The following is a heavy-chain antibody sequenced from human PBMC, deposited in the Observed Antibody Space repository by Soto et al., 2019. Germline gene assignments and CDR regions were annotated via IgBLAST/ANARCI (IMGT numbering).Heavy chain of an antibody. V-gene: IGHV3-23*01. CDR2: ISGSGGST. CDR1: GFTFSSYA. D-gene: IGHD4-17*01. J-gene: IGHJ6*02. CDR3: AKHMKDDYGDYVRIYYYGMDV. Sequence: EVQLLESGGGLVQPGGSLRLSCAASGFTFSSYAMSWVRQAPGKGLEWVSAISGSGGSTYYADSVKGRFTISRDNSKNTLYLQMNSLRAEDTAVYYCAKHMKDDYGDYVRIYYYGMDVWGQGTTVTVSS.